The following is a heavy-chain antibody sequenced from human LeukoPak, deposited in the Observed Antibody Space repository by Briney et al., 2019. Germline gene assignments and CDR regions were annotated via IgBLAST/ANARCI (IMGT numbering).Heavy chain of an antibody. CDR2: ISISSNYI. J-gene: IGHJ4*02. Sequence: GRSLRLSCAASGFTFSRYSMNWVRQAPGKGLEWVSSISISSNYIYYPDSLKGRFTISRDNAKNSLYLQMNSLRAEDTAVYYCARVQPGNYGDYEVYYFDYWGQGTLVTVSS. D-gene: IGHD4-17*01. CDR1: GFTFSRYS. V-gene: IGHV3-21*01. CDR3: ARVQPGNYGDYEVYYFDY.